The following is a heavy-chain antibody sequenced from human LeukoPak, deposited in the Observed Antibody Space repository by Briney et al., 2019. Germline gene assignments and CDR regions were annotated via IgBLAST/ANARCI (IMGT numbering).Heavy chain of an antibody. CDR1: GFAFSTYA. CDR2: ISTDGGST. V-gene: IGHV3-64*01. D-gene: IGHD6-13*01. J-gene: IGHJ4*02. CDR3: ARLQLGPRD. Sequence: GGSLRLSCAASGFAFSTYAVCWVRQAPGEGLEFVSGISTDGGSTYYANSVKGRFTIFRDNSKNTLYLQMNSLRAEDTAVYYCARLQLGPRDWGQGTLVTVSS.